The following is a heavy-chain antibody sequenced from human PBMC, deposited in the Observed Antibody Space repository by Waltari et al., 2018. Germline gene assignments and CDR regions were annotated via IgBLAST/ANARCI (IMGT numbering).Heavy chain of an antibody. V-gene: IGHV1-8*02. CDR3: ARGLVGATVY. CDR2: MNPNSGNT. D-gene: IGHD1-26*01. J-gene: IGHJ4*02. Sequence: QVQLVQSGAEMKKPGASVKVSCTASGYTLTNYYMHWVRQAPGQGLEWMGWMNPNSGNTGYAQKFQGRVTMTRNTSISTAYMELGSLRSEDTAVYYCARGLVGATVYWGQGTLVTVSS. CDR1: GYTLTNYY.